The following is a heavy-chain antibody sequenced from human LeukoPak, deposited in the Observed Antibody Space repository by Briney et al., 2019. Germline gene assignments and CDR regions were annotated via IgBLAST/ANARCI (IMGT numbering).Heavy chain of an antibody. CDR3: ATETNGRHYDY. V-gene: IGHV3-21*04. Sequence: GGSLRHSCTASALTFSTSGFDSVRQAPGKGLECVASIGPTVSDTYHAGSIKGRFTISRDNANNFLYLQMNSLRAEDTGVYYCATETNGRHYDYWGQGTLLTVSS. J-gene: IGHJ4*02. CDR2: IGPTVSDT. CDR1: ALTFSTSG. D-gene: IGHD1-14*01.